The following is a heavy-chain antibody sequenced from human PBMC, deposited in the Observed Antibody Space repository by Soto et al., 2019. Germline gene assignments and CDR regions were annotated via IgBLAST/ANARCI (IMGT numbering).Heavy chain of an antibody. CDR1: GGSISSGDYY. V-gene: IGHV4-30-4*01. J-gene: IGHJ4*02. CDR3: ARDVVGASIDY. Sequence: SETLSLTCTVSGGSISSGDYYWSWIRQPPGKGPEWIGYIYYSGSTYYNPSLKSRVTISVDTSKNQFSLKLSSVTAADTAVYYCARDVVGASIDYWGQGTLVTVSS. CDR2: IYYSGST. D-gene: IGHD1-26*01.